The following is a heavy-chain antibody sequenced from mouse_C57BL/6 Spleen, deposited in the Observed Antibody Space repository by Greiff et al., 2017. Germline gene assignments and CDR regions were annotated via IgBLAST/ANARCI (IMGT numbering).Heavy chain of an antibody. CDR3: ARGNLYGKDY. Sequence: QVQLQQPGAELVRPGSSVKLSCKASGYTFTSYWMDWVKQRPGQGLEWIGNIYPSDSETHYNQKFKDKATLTVDKSSSTAYMQLSSLTSEDSAVYDCARGNLYGKDYWGQGTTLTVSS. CDR2: IYPSDSET. V-gene: IGHV1-61*01. J-gene: IGHJ2*01. CDR1: GYTFTSYW. D-gene: IGHD2-1*01.